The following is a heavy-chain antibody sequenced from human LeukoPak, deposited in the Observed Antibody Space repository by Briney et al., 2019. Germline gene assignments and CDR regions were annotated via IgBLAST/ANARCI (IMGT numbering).Heavy chain of an antibody. J-gene: IGHJ4*02. Sequence: PGGSLRLSCAASGFTFSSYAMSWVRQAPGKGLEWVSAISGSGGSTYYADSVKGRFTISRDNSKNTLYLQMNSLRAEDTAVYYCAKFHNAPPKYALRYFDFDYWGQGTLVTVSS. CDR1: GFTFSSYA. V-gene: IGHV3-23*01. CDR3: AKFHNAPPKYALRYFDFDY. CDR2: ISGSGGST. D-gene: IGHD3-9*01.